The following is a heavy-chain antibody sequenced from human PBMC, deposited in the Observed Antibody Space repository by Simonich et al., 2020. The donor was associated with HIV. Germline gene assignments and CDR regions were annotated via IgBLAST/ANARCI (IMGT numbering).Heavy chain of an antibody. CDR3: ARGLAGDAFDI. CDR2: IKHRGKT. Sequence: QVQLQQWGAGLLKPSETLSLTCAVYGGSLSGYYWSWIRQPPGKGLEWIGEIKHRGKTNYSPSLKSRVTVSVDTPKNQVSLKLSSVTAADTALYYCARGLAGDAFDIWGQGTMVTVSS. CDR1: GGSLSGYY. D-gene: IGHD6-19*01. J-gene: IGHJ3*02. V-gene: IGHV4-34*01.